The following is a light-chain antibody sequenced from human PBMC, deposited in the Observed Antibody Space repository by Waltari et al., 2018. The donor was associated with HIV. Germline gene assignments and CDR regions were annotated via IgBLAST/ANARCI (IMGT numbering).Light chain of an antibody. V-gene: IGLV3-21*02. CDR3: QVWHSGSDHWV. CDR2: DDS. J-gene: IGLJ3*02. Sequence: SYVLTQPPSVSVAPGQTARVTCEGDRIESKSVNWYQQKPGQAPVLVVYDDSDRPSGISERFAGSNSGNTATLTISRAEAGDEADFYCQVWHSGSDHWVFGGGTKLTVL. CDR1: RIESKS.